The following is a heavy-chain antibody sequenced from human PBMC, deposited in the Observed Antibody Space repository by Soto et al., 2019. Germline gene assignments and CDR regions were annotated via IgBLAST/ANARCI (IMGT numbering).Heavy chain of an antibody. CDR2: ISWNTGSV. CDR1: GFTFDDFS. V-gene: IGHV3-9*01. Sequence: PGGSLRLSCATSGFTFDDFSMHWVRQGPGKGLEWVSGISWNTGSVGYANSVKGRFTISRDNAKNSLYLQMSSLRPEDTALYYCPKVRGSYSNGVYSGSFGYAMELWGQGTTVTLSS. D-gene: IGHD2-8*01. CDR3: PKVRGSYSNGVYSGSFGYAMEL. J-gene: IGHJ6*02.